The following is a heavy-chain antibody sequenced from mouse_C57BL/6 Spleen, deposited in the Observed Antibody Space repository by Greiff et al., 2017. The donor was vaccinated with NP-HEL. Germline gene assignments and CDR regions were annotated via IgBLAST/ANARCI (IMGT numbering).Heavy chain of an antibody. CDR1: GFNIKDYY. CDR3: TTTSITTVVEGFAY. Sequence: EVQLQQSGAELVRPGASVKLSCTASGFNIKDYYMHWVKQRPEQGLEWIGRIDPEDGDTEYAPKFQGKATMTADTSSNTAYLQLSSLTSEDTAVYYCTTTSITTVVEGFAYWGQGTLVTVSA. J-gene: IGHJ3*01. CDR2: IDPEDGDT. V-gene: IGHV14-1*01. D-gene: IGHD1-1*01.